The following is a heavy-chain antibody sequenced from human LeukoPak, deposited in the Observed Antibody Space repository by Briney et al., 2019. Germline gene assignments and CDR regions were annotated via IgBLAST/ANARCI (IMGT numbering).Heavy chain of an antibody. Sequence: PGGSLRLSCAASGFIFTSYSMNWVRQATGEGLEWISYIGRDTGIISYAHSVKGRFTISRDNAKNSLYLEMNSLRPEDTAVYYCAREPGDYWGQGTLVTVSS. J-gene: IGHJ4*02. CDR1: GFIFTSYS. V-gene: IGHV3-48*01. CDR2: IGRDTGII. CDR3: AREPGDY.